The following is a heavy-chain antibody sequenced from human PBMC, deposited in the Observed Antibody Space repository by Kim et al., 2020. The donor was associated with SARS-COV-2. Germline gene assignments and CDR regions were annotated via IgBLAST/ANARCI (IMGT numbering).Heavy chain of an antibody. CDR3: ARQRYSNIGGYYYYYGMDV. V-gene: IGHV5-51*01. J-gene: IGHJ6*02. CDR1: GYSFTSYW. Sequence: GESLKISCKGSGYSFTSYWIGWVRQMPGKGLEWMGIIYPGDSDTRYSPSFQGQVTISADKSISTAYLQWSSLKASDTAMYYCARQRYSNIGGYYYYYGMDVWGQGTTVTVSS. D-gene: IGHD4-4*01. CDR2: IYPGDSDT.